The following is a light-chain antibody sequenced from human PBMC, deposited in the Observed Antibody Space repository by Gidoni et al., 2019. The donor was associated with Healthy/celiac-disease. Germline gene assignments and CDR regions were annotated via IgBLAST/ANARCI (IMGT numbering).Light chain of an antibody. Sequence: QSALTQPASVSGSPGQSITISCTGTSSDVGGYNYVSWYKQPPGKAPKLMIDDVSNRPSGVSNRFSGSKSGNTASLTISGLQAEDDAVYYCSSYTFSSTLVFGGGTTLPVL. CDR3: SSYTFSSTLV. CDR1: SSDVGGYNY. J-gene: IGLJ3*02. CDR2: DVS. V-gene: IGLV2-14*03.